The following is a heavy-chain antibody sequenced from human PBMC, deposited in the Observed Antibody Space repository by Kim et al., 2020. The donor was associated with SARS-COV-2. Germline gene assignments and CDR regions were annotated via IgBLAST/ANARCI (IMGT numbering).Heavy chain of an antibody. J-gene: IGHJ2*01. CDR2: ISGSGGGT. D-gene: IGHD1-26*01. V-gene: IGHV3-23*01. CDR1: GFTFSSYA. Sequence: GGSLRLSCAASGFTFSSYAMNWVRQAPGKGLEWVSVISGSGGGTYYADSVKGRFTISRDNSRNTLYLQMNSLRADDTAVYYCAKGLVAYSGTYGYWYFDLWGRGILVTVSS. CDR3: AKGLVAYSGTYGYWYFDL.